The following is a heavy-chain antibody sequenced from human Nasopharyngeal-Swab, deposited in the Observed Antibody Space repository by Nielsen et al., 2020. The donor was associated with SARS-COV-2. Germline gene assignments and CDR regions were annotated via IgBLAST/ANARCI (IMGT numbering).Heavy chain of an antibody. Sequence: SETLSLTCTVSGGSVSSCSYYWSWIRQPPGKGLEWIGYIYYSGSTNYNPSLKSRVTISVDTSKNQFSLKLSSVTAADTAVYYCARGYKKNYYYYYMDVWGKGTTVTVSS. D-gene: IGHD1-1*01. V-gene: IGHV4-61*01. J-gene: IGHJ6*03. CDR1: GGSVSSCSYY. CDR3: ARGYKKNYYYYYMDV. CDR2: IYYSGST.